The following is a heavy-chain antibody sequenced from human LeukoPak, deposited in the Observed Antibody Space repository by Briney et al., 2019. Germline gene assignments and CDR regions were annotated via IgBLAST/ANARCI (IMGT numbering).Heavy chain of an antibody. CDR1: GGSISSGDYY. CDR2: IYYSGST. J-gene: IGHJ3*02. Sequence: SETLSLTCTVSGGSISSGDYYWSWIRQPPGKGLEWIGYIYYSGSTYYNPSLKSRVTISVDTSKNQFSLKLSSVTAADTAVYYCARYGLVKRAFDIWGQGTMVTASS. CDR3: ARYGLVKRAFDI. D-gene: IGHD3/OR15-3a*01. V-gene: IGHV4-30-4*08.